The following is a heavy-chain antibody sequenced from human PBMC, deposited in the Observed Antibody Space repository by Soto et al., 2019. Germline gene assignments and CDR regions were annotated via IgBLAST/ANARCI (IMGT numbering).Heavy chain of an antibody. Sequence: GGSLRLSCAASGFTFSDYQMSWIRQAPGKGLEWVSYISSSGDITYYADSVKGRFTISRDNAKNSLYLQMNSLRAEDTAVYYCARDLGYYASSGYFDYWAREPWSPS. D-gene: IGHD3-22*01. CDR1: GFTFSDYQ. V-gene: IGHV3-11*01. J-gene: IGHJ4*02. CDR2: ISSSGDIT. CDR3: ARDLGYYASSGYFDY.